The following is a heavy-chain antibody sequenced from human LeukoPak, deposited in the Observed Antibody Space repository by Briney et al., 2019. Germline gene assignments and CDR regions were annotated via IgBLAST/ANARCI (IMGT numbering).Heavy chain of an antibody. D-gene: IGHD6-19*01. CDR1: GGSISGGDFY. CDR3: ARGWDAWRKVTVAGAPLTDFDY. J-gene: IGHJ4*02. V-gene: IGHV4-30-4*01. Sequence: PSETLSLTCTVSGGSISGGDFYWSWIRQPPGKGLEWIGYIYYSGSTYYNPSLKSRITISVDTSNNRFSLKLSSVTAADTAVYYCARGWDAWRKVTVAGAPLTDFDYWGQGTLVTVSS. CDR2: IYYSGST.